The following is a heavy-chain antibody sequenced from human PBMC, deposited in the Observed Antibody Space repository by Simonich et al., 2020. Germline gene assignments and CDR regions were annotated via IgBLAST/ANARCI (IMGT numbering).Heavy chain of an antibody. Sequence: QVQLVQSGAEVKKPGASVKVSCKAYGYTFTSYGISGVRQAPGKGLEWMGWISAKNGNTNYAKKRKGRVTMTTDTSTSTAYMELRSLRSDDPAVYYCARASRGTWWYYYFDYWGQGTLVTVSS. CDR1: GYTFTSYG. J-gene: IGHJ4*02. V-gene: IGHV1-18*01. D-gene: IGHD2-15*01. CDR3: ARASRGTWWYYYFDY. CDR2: ISAKNGNT.